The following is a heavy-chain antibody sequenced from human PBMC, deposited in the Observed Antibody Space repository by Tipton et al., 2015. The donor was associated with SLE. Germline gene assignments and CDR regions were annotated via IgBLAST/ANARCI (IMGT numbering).Heavy chain of an antibody. Sequence: SLRLSCAASGFTFSNFWMHWVRQAPGKGLVWVSRIYTDGSRIHYADSVKGRFTISRDNAKNTLYLEMNSLRVEDTAVYYCSRSQGYYDNWGQGTLVTVSS. J-gene: IGHJ4*02. CDR1: GFTFSNFW. CDR3: SRSQGYYDN. CDR2: IYTDGSRI. V-gene: IGHV3-74*01.